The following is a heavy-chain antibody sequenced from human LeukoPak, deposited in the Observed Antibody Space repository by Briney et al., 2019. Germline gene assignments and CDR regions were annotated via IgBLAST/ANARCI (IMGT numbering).Heavy chain of an antibody. J-gene: IGHJ4*02. V-gene: IGHV3-30-3*01. CDR1: GFTFSSYA. Sequence: PGGSLRLSCAASGFTFSSYAMHWVRQAPGKGLEWVAVISYDGSNKYYADSVKGRFTISRDNSKNTLYLQMNSLRAEDTAVYYCARGSPHFDWSPYYFDYWGQGTLVTVSS. D-gene: IGHD3-9*01. CDR3: ARGSPHFDWSPYYFDY. CDR2: ISYDGSNK.